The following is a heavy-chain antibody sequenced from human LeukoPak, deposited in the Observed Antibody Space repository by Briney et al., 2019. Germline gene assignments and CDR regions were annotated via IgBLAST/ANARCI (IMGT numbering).Heavy chain of an antibody. V-gene: IGHV3-30*18. CDR3: AKDISYYDILTGYYQTHAFDY. CDR1: GFTFSSYG. CDR2: ISYDGSNK. J-gene: IGHJ4*02. D-gene: IGHD3-9*01. Sequence: GGSLRLSGAASGFTFSSYGMHWVRKAPAKGLEWVEVISYDGSNKYYADSVKGRFTISRDNSKNTLYPQMNSLRAEDTAVYYCAKDISYYDILTGYYQTHAFDYWGQGTLVTVSS.